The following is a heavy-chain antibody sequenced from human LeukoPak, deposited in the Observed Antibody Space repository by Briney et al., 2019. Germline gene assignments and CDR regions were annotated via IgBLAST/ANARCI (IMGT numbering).Heavy chain of an antibody. J-gene: IGHJ4*02. CDR2: INGGGTTI. V-gene: IGHV3-48*03. D-gene: IGHD5-24*01. CDR1: GFTFSSYE. CDR3: VRVRWLHSY. Sequence: GGSLRLSCAASGFTFSSYEMNWVRQSPGKGLEWVSHINGGGTTIYYADSVRGRFTISRDNAKNSLYLQMSSLRAEDTAVYYCVRVRWLHSYWGQGTLVTVSS.